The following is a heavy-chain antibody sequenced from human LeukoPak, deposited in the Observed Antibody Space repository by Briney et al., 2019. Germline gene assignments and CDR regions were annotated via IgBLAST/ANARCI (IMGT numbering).Heavy chain of an antibody. CDR3: ARDGYSYGQFDY. CDR1: GFTFSSYA. CDR2: IWVDGTNK. J-gene: IGHJ4*02. V-gene: IGHV3-33*08. D-gene: IGHD5-18*01. Sequence: GGSLRLSCTASGFTFSSYAMNWVRQAPGKGLEWVAVIWVDGTNKYYADSLKGRFTISRDNSKNTLHLQMNSLRDEDTAVYYCARDGYSYGQFDYWGQGALVTVS.